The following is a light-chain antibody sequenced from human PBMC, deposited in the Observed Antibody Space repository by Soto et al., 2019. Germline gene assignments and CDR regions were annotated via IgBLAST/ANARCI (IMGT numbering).Light chain of an antibody. CDR1: QSVSNN. CDR3: QYYNYWPPYT. Sequence: EIVMTQSPATLSVSPGERATLSCRASQSVSNNLAWYQQKPGQAPRLLIYGAFTRATGIPARFSGSGSGTEFALTISSLQSEGFAVCYCQYYNYWPPYTFGQGTMLAIK. V-gene: IGKV3-15*01. J-gene: IGKJ2*01. CDR2: GAF.